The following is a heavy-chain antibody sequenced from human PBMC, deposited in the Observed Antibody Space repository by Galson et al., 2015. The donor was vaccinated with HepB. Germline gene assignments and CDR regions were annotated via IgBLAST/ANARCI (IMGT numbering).Heavy chain of an antibody. J-gene: IGHJ3*02. Sequence: SVKVSCKASGYTFTSYYMHWVRQAPGQGLEWMGIINPSGGSTSYAQKFQGRVTMTRDTSTSTVYMELSSLRSEDTAVYYCARDLKYQLLFDAFDIWGQGTMVTVSS. CDR2: INPSGGST. CDR1: GYTFTSYY. D-gene: IGHD2-2*01. V-gene: IGHV1-46*01. CDR3: ARDLKYQLLFDAFDI.